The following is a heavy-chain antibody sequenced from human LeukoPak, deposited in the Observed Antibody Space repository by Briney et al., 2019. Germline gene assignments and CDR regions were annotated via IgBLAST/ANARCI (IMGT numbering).Heavy chain of an antibody. D-gene: IGHD6-13*01. J-gene: IGHJ6*03. CDR3: ASHPGPYSSSWYYYYMDV. Sequence: PSETLSLTCTVSGGSISSYYWSWIRQPPGKGLEWIGYIYYSGSTNYNPSLESRVTISVDTSKNQFSLKLSSVTAADTAVYYCASHPGPYSSSWYYYYMDVWGKGTTVTVSS. CDR1: GGSISSYY. V-gene: IGHV4-59*12. CDR2: IYYSGST.